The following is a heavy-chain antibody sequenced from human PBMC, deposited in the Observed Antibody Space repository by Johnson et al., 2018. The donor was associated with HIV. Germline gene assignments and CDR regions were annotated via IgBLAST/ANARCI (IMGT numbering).Heavy chain of an antibody. CDR2: ISYDGNIK. J-gene: IGHJ3*02. Sequence: QVQLVESGGGVVQPGGSLRLSCAASGFTFSSYAMHWVRQAPGKGLEWVAVISYDGNIKYYADSVKGRFTISRDNSKNTLYLQMNSLRAEDTAVYYCARGRRIQLWLLADAFDIWGQGTMVTVSS. CDR1: GFTFSSYA. CDR3: ARGRRIQLWLLADAFDI. V-gene: IGHV3-30-3*01. D-gene: IGHD5-18*01.